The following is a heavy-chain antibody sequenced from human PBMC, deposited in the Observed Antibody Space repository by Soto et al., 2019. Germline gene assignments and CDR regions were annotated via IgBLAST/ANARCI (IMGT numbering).Heavy chain of an antibody. CDR2: IYYSGST. CDR3: ARDLLYSRAAYGWFGP. Sequence: QGQLQASGPGRVKPSHTLSLTCTVSGGSLSRGDYYWSWIRQPPGKGLEWIGYIYYSGSTYYNPSPKSRVTISVDTSKNQFSLRLSSVKAADTAVYYCARDLLYSRAAYGWFGPWGQGTLVTVSS. J-gene: IGHJ5*02. CDR1: GGSLSRGDYY. V-gene: IGHV4-30-4*01. D-gene: IGHD6-13*01.